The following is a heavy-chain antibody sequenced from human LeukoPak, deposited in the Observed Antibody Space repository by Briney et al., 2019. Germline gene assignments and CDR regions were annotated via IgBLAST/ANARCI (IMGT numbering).Heavy chain of an antibody. V-gene: IGHV4-39*01. CDR3: ARSVPGDQISLDY. J-gene: IGHJ4*02. CDR2: VYYSGST. Sequence: SETLSLTCTVSGGSISSSSYYWSWIRQPPGKGLEWTGNVYYSGSTYYNPSLKSRVTVSVDTSKNQFSLKLNSMTAADTAVYYCARSVPGDQISLDYWGQGTLVTVSS. D-gene: IGHD7-27*01. CDR1: GGSISSSSYY.